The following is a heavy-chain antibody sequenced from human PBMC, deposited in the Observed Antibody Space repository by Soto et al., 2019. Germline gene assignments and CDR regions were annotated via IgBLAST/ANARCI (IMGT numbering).Heavy chain of an antibody. Sequence: SCLKVSCKSSGGTFSRYCISWVRQAPGQGLEWMGGIIPIFGTANYAQKFQGRVTITADESSSTAYMELSSLRSEDTAVYYCERVFPYGYDCWNGYYSWFDRWGQGTLVTVAS. CDR1: GGTFSRYC. V-gene: IGHV1-69*01. CDR2: IIPIFGTA. J-gene: IGHJ5*01. CDR3: ERVFPYGYDCWNGYYSWFDR. D-gene: IGHD3-3*01.